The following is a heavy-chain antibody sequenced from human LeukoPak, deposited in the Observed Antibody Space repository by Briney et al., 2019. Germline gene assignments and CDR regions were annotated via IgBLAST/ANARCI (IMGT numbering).Heavy chain of an antibody. Sequence: GGSLRLSCAASGFTFNTYAMHWVRQAPGKGLEYVSAISTNGGSTNYANSVKGRFTISRDNSKNTLYLQMGSLRGEDTAVYYCVRGDTRDYWGQGTLITVSS. CDR2: ISTNGGST. J-gene: IGHJ4*02. D-gene: IGHD3-16*01. CDR3: VRGDTRDY. V-gene: IGHV3-64*01. CDR1: GFTFNTYA.